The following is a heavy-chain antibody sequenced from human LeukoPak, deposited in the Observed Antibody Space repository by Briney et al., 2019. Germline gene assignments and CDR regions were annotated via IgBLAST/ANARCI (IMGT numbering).Heavy chain of an antibody. CDR1: GFTFINYE. J-gene: IGHJ4*02. V-gene: IGHV3-48*03. CDR2: ISSSGTTK. CDR3: ARGTVTAPDY. Sequence: SGGSLRLSCAASGFTFINYEMSWVRQAPGKGLEWVSFISSSGTTKYYADSVKGRFTISRDNSKNTLYLQMNRLRPEDTAVYYCARGTVTAPDYWGQGTLVTVSS. D-gene: IGHD2-21*02.